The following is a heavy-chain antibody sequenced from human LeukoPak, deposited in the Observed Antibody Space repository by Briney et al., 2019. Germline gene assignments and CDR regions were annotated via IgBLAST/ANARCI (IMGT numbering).Heavy chain of an antibody. CDR1: GGSFSGYY. D-gene: IGHD3-22*01. V-gene: IGHV4-34*01. Sequence: PSETLSLTCAVYGGSFSGYYWSWIRQPPGKGLEWIGEINHSGSTNYNPSLKSRVTISVDTSENQFSLKLSSVTAADTAVYYCARGLGGHYYDSSGYYQFDYWGQGTLVTVSS. CDR2: INHSGST. CDR3: ARGLGGHYYDSSGYYQFDY. J-gene: IGHJ4*02.